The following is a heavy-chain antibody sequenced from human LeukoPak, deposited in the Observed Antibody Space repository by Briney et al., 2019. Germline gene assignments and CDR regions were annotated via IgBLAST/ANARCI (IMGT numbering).Heavy chain of an antibody. CDR2: ISTSGNTI. J-gene: IGHJ4*02. D-gene: IGHD3-3*02. V-gene: IGHV3-11*04. CDR3: ARISLGFPDFDY. CDR1: GFTFSDYY. Sequence: PGGSLRLSCAASGFTFSDYYMSWIRPAPGKGLDWVSYISTSGNTIYDADSVKGRFTISRDNAKNSLYLQMSSLRAEDTAVYYCARISLGFPDFDYWGQGTLVTVSS.